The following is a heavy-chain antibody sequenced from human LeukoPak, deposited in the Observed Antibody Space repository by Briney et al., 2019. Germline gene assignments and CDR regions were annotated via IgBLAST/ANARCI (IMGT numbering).Heavy chain of an antibody. V-gene: IGHV3-23*01. D-gene: IGHD3-22*01. Sequence: GGSLRLSCAASGFTFSSYAMSWVRQAPGKGLEWVSGISGSGGTTHYADSVKGRFTISRDTSKNTLYLQMNSLRAEDTAVYYCAKDSTYYYDSSGITRSGFDYWGQGTLVTVSS. CDR2: ISGSGGTT. CDR3: AKDSTYYYDSSGITRSGFDY. J-gene: IGHJ4*02. CDR1: GFTFSSYA.